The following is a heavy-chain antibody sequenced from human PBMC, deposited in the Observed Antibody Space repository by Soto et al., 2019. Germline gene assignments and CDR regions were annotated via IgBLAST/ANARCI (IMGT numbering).Heavy chain of an antibody. J-gene: IGHJ4*02. D-gene: IGHD3-22*01. V-gene: IGHV1-69*13. CDR2: IIPIFGTA. CDR1: GGTFSSYA. CDR3: ARVRRVSDGNYYDSSGYFDY. Sequence: SVKVSCKAPGGTFSSYAISWVRQAPGQGLEWMGGIIPIFGTANYAQKFQGRVTITADESTSTAYMELSSLRSEDTAVYYCARVRRVSDGNYYDSSGYFDYWGQGTLVTVSS.